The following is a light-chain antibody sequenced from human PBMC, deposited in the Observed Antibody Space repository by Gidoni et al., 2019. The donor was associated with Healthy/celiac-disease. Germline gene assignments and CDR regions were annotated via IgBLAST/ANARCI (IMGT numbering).Light chain of an antibody. V-gene: IGKV1-39*01. CDR2: AAS. Sequence: DIQMPQSPSSLSASVGDRVTITCRASQSISSYLNWYQQKPGKAPKLLSYAASSLQSGVQSRFSGRGSGTDFTLTISSLQPEDFATYYCQQSYSTPITFGQGTRLEIK. J-gene: IGKJ5*01. CDR1: QSISSY. CDR3: QQSYSTPIT.